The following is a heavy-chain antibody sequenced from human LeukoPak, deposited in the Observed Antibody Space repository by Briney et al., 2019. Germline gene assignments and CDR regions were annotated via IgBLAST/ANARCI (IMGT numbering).Heavy chain of an antibody. CDR1: GGTFSSYA. Sequence: SVKVSCKASGGTFSSYAISWVRQAPGQGLEWMGGIIPIFGTANYAQKFQGRVTITADKSTSTAYMELRSLRSDDTAVYYCARQVPAAMYYYYYYYMDVWGKGTTVTVSS. J-gene: IGHJ6*03. CDR3: ARQVPAAMYYYYYYYMDV. CDR2: IIPIFGTA. D-gene: IGHD2-2*01. V-gene: IGHV1-69*06.